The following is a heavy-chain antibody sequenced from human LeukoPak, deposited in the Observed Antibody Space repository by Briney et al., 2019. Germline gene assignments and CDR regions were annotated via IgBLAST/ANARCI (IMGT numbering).Heavy chain of an antibody. CDR2: IIPIFGTA. CDR1: GGTFSSYA. Sequence: SVKVSCKASGGTFSSYAISWVRQAPGQGLEWMGGIIPIFGTANYAQKFQGRVTITTDESTSTAYMELRSLRSDDTAVYYCARVYESSSSPFDYWGQGTLVTVSS. CDR3: ARVYESSSSPFDY. V-gene: IGHV1-69*05. D-gene: IGHD6-6*01. J-gene: IGHJ4*02.